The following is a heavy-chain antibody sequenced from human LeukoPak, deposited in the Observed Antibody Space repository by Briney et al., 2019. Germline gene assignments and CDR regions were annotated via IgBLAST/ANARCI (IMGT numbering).Heavy chain of an antibody. CDR3: ARDRAYSSFDY. D-gene: IGHD5-18*01. J-gene: IGHJ4*02. CDR2: INRDDSEN. CDR1: GFTLDKSW. Sequence: GGSLRLSCAASGFTLDKSWMKWVRQAPGKGLEWVASINRDDSENYYADSVRGRFTISRDNAKHSLYLQMSSLRAEDTAVYYCARDRAYSSFDYWGQGTLVTVSS. V-gene: IGHV3-7*01.